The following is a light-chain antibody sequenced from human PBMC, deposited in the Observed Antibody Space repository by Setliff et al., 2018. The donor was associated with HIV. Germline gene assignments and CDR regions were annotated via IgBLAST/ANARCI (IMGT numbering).Light chain of an antibody. V-gene: IGLV2-8*01. J-gene: IGLJ1*01. CDR1: SNDIGFYDY. CDR2: EVS. Sequence: QSALTQPPSASGSVGQSVTISYTGTSNDIGFYDYVSWYQQHPGKAPKLMIYEVSKRPSGVPDRFSGSKSVNTASLTVSGLQAEDEADYYCSSYAGRNNYVFGTGTKVTVL. CDR3: SSYAGRNNYV.